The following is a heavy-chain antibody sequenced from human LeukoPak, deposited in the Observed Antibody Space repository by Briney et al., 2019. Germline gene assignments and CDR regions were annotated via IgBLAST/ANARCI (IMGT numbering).Heavy chain of an antibody. D-gene: IGHD3-10*01. Sequence: GSLRLSCAASGFTFSSSAMSWVRQAPGKGLEWVSAISNNGGYTYYADSVQGRFTISRDNSKSTLCLQMNSLRAEDTAVYYCARGPALGVRGAHLDYWGQGILVTVSS. CDR2: ISNNGGYT. V-gene: IGHV3-23*01. CDR1: GFTFSSSA. J-gene: IGHJ4*02. CDR3: ARGPALGVRGAHLDY.